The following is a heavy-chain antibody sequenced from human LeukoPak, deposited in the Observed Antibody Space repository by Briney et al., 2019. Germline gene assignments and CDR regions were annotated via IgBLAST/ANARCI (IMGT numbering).Heavy chain of an antibody. D-gene: IGHD3-10*01. CDR2: IYYSGST. Sequence: PSETLSLTCTVSGGSISSYYWSWIRQPPGKGLGWIGYIYYSGSTNYNPSLKSRVTISVDTSKNQFSLKLSSVTAADTAVYYCARRATNYYGSGSSFDYWGQGTLVTVSS. CDR1: GGSISSYY. CDR3: ARRATNYYGSGSSFDY. V-gene: IGHV4-59*08. J-gene: IGHJ4*02.